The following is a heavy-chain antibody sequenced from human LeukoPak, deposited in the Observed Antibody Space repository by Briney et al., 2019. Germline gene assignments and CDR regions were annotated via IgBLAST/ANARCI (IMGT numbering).Heavy chain of an antibody. CDR3: ARGTRDVYDFWSGYSPRVAFDI. D-gene: IGHD3-3*01. V-gene: IGHV4-34*01. CDR1: GGSFSGYY. Sequence: SETLSLTCAVYGGSFSGYYWSWIRQPPGKGLEWIGEINHSGSTNYNPSLKGRVTISVDTSKNQFSLKLSSVTAADTAVYYCARGTRDVYDFWSGYSPRVAFDIWGQGTMVTVSS. J-gene: IGHJ3*02. CDR2: INHSGST.